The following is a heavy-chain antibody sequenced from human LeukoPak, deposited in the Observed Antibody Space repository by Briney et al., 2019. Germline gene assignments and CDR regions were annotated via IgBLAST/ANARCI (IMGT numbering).Heavy chain of an antibody. J-gene: IGHJ4*02. CDR3: VREGYYESGSSPTFYFDF. D-gene: IGHD3-10*01. Sequence: GGSLRLSLAGFGFDFQNHVLQWVRPGPGTGPELVAIISNHVNVKFYADSVKGRLTISRDNSAKTVYLQMNSLRPDDAAVYYCVREGYYESGSSPTFYFDFWGQGTVVTVSS. V-gene: IGHV3-30-3*01. CDR1: GFDFQNHV. CDR2: ISNHVNVK.